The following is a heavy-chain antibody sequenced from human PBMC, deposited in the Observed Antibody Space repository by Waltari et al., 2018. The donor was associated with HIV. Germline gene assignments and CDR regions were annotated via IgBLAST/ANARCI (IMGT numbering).Heavy chain of an antibody. CDR3: ARGPHTSIFGVVKYFQA. CDR2: IDHSGRT. J-gene: IGHJ1*01. D-gene: IGHD3-3*01. CDR1: GGSFTAYY. Sequence: QVQLQQWGTGLLMPSETLSLTCAVYGGSFTAYYWTWIRQSPGNGLEWIGEIDHSGRTNYNPSLMRLVTISVDATKNQFSLKLTSVTAADKRLYYCARGPHTSIFGVVKYFQAWGQGTLVIVSS. V-gene: IGHV4-34*02.